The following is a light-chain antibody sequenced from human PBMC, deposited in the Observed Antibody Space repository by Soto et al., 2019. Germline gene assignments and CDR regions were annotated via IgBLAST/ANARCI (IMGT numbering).Light chain of an antibody. J-gene: IGKJ1*01. Sequence: EIVLTQSPDTLSLSPGERATLSCRASQSVTYDQLAWYRQTPGQAPRLLIYGASTRASGIPDRFSGSGSGTDFTLTISRLEPEDFAVYYCHQYDTSPSTFGQGTKVDIK. CDR1: QSVTYDQ. CDR3: HQYDTSPST. CDR2: GAS. V-gene: IGKV3-20*01.